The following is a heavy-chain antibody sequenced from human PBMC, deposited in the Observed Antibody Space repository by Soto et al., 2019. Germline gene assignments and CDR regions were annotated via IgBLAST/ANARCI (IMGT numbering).Heavy chain of an antibody. CDR1: GFTFRSYV. CDR3: ARGTGLVITHFDY. V-gene: IGHV3-30*09. D-gene: IGHD3-9*01. Sequence: GGSLRLSXAASGFTFRSYVMHWVHQAPGKGLERVAVISYDGSNKYYADSVKGRFAISRDNSKNTMSLQMNSLRSEDTAVYFCARGTGLVITHFDYWGQGTPVTVSS. CDR2: ISYDGSNK. J-gene: IGHJ4*02.